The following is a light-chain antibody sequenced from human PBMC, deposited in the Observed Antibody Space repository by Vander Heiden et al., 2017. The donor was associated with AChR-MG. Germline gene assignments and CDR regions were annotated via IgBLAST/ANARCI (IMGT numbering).Light chain of an antibody. CDR1: ESISHW. CDR3: QQYNTHSWT. Sequence: IQMTQSPTTLYTSVGDRVTITCRASESISHWLAWYQQKPGQAPNLLIYKASNLQSGVPPRFSGSGSGTEFTLTISSLQPDDFATYYCQQYNTHSWTFGQGTRVEIK. CDR2: KAS. J-gene: IGKJ1*01. V-gene: IGKV1-5*03.